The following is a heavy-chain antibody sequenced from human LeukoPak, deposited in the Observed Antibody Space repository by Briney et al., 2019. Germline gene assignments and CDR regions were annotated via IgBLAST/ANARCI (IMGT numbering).Heavy chain of an antibody. Sequence: PGGSLRLSRAASGFTFSTYPMHWVRQAPGRGLEWVTVISNDGSNGYYAVSVKGRFTISRDNSQNTLYVQMSSLSPEDTAVYYCVREVSSGSFDYWGQGTLVTVSS. V-gene: IGHV3-30*14. CDR1: GFTFSTYP. D-gene: IGHD6-19*01. CDR2: ISNDGSNG. J-gene: IGHJ4*02. CDR3: VREVSSGSFDY.